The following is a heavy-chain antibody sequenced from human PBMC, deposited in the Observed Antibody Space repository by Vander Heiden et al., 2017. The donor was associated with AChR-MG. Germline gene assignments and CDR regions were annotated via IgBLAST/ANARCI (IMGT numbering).Heavy chain of an antibody. CDR3: ARLWFGGRGAAFDI. CDR1: GGSISSSSYY. J-gene: IGHJ3*02. CDR2: IYYSGST. Sequence: QLQLQESGPGLVKPSETLSLTCTVSGGSISSSSYYWGWIRQPPGKGLEWIGSIYYSGSTYYNPSLKSRVTISVDTSKNQFSLKLSSVTAADTAVYYCARLWFGGRGAAFDIWGQGTMVTVSS. V-gene: IGHV4-39*01. D-gene: IGHD3-10*01.